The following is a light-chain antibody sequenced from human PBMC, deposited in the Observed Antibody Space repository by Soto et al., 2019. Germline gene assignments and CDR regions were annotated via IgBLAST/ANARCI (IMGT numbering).Light chain of an antibody. CDR1: QSIRNN. CDR2: DAS. Sequence: EIVLTQSPATLSLSPGERATRSCRASQSIRNNLAWYQQKPGQAPRLLIYDASNRATGIPARFSGSGSGTDFTLTISSLEPEDLAVYYCPQRSSWPPETLGQGTQLEIK. V-gene: IGKV3-11*01. J-gene: IGKJ2*01. CDR3: PQRSSWPPET.